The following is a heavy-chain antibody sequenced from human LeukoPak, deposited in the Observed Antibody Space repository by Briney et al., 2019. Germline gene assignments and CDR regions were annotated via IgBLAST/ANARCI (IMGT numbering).Heavy chain of an antibody. D-gene: IGHD6-19*01. V-gene: IGHV3-48*01. CDR3: ARDVLDSSGWYSDY. CDR2: ISSNSNFI. J-gene: IGHJ4*02. Sequence: GGSLRLSCAASGFNFNIYTMNWVRLAPGEGLEWISYISSNSNFIYYADSVQGRFTVSRDYAKNSLFLQMNSLRAEDTAVYYCARDVLDSSGWYSDYWGQGTLVTVSS. CDR1: GFNFNIYT.